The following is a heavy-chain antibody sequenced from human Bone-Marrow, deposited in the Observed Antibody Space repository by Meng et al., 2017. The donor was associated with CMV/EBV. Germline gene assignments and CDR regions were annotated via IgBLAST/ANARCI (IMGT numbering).Heavy chain of an antibody. D-gene: IGHD3-3*01. CDR1: GYTFTSYY. V-gene: IGHV1-46*01. J-gene: IGHJ4*02. CDR3: ARGAGGVDITRAEPFDS. Sequence: ASVKVSCKASGYTFTSYYMHWVRQAPGQGLEWMGIINPSGGNTVYAQKFQGRVSMTRDTSTSTMYMELRSLTSEDTAVYSCARGAGGVDITRAEPFDSWGQGTLVTGSS. CDR2: INPSGGNT.